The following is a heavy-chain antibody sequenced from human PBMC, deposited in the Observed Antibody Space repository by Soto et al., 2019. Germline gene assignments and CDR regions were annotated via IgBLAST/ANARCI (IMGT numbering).Heavy chain of an antibody. CDR2: INHVGGT. J-gene: IGHJ5*02. CDR1: GGFLSEAY. V-gene: IGHV4-34*01. Sequence: SETLSLTCAVYGGFLSEAYWTWVRQPRGKGLEWIGEINHVGGTNYNPSLKSRVTMSVDTSQNQFSLRLISVTAADTAMYFCVRIRYQLPSSVLWLDPWGQGTPVTVSS. CDR3: VRIRYQLPSSVLWLDP. D-gene: IGHD3-16*01.